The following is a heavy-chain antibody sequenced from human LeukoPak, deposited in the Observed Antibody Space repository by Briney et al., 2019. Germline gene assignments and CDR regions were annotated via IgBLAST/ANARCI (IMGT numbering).Heavy chain of an antibody. CDR2: IKRETEAGTT. CDR3: TTDRDLYDILNGLPGFDY. V-gene: IGHV3-15*01. Sequence: PGGSLRLSCAASGFTLSDAWMSWVRQAPGKGLEWVGRIKRETEAGTTYYAAPVKGRFTISRDDSKNTLYLQMNSLTTEDTAVYYYTTDRDLYDILNGLPGFDYWGQGTLVTVSS. CDR1: GFTLSDAW. D-gene: IGHD3-9*01. J-gene: IGHJ4*02.